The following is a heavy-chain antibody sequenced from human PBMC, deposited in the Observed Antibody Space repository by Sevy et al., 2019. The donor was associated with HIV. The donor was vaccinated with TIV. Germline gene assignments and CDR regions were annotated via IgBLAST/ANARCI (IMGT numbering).Heavy chain of an antibody. Sequence: GGSLRLSCAASGITFSSHAMSWVRQAPGKGLEWVSTIFGIGGGTYYADSVKGRFTISRDYSKNTLYLQMDSLRAEDTAVYYCAGGRYDSSGSFDAFDLWGQGTTVTVSS. V-gene: IGHV3-23*01. CDR2: IFGIGGGT. D-gene: IGHD3-22*01. J-gene: IGHJ3*01. CDR3: AGGRYDSSGSFDAFDL. CDR1: GITFSSHA.